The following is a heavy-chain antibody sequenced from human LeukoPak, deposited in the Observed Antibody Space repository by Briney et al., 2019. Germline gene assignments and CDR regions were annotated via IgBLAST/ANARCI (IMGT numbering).Heavy chain of an antibody. CDR3: AKDGAWLRFDD. Sequence: GGSLRLSCAASGFTFSSYEMNWVRQAQGKGLEWVSGISPGGGPTYYADSVRGRFSISRDDLKNTLYLQMENLRAEDTAVYYCAKDGAWLRFDDWGQGILVTVSS. CDR2: ISPGGGPT. J-gene: IGHJ4*02. D-gene: IGHD5-12*01. CDR1: GFTFSSYE. V-gene: IGHV3-23*01.